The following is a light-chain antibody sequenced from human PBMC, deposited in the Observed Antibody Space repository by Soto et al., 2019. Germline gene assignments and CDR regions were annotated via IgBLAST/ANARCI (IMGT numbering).Light chain of an antibody. CDR1: QSVSDF. J-gene: IGKJ3*01. CDR2: DAA. CDR3: HQRSNWPIYT. V-gene: IGKV3-11*01. Sequence: EIVLTQSPGTLSLFPGERATLSCRASQSVSDFLAWYQQKPGQAPRLLIYDAAKRAPGIPARFSGSGSGSDFILPISSLVPDDSAVYYCHQRSNWPIYTFGPGTNV.